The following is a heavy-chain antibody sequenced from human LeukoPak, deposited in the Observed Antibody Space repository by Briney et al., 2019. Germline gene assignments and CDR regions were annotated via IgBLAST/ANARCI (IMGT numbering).Heavy chain of an antibody. CDR2: INTNTGNP. V-gene: IGHV7-4-1*02. Sequence: GASVKVSCKASGYTFTSYAMNWVRQAPGQGLEWMGWINTNTGNPTYAQGFTGRFVFSLDTSVSTAYLQISSLKAKDTAVYYCASLYYDILTGSYYFDYWGQGTLVTVSS. J-gene: IGHJ4*02. CDR3: ASLYYDILTGSYYFDY. CDR1: GYTFTSYA. D-gene: IGHD3-9*01.